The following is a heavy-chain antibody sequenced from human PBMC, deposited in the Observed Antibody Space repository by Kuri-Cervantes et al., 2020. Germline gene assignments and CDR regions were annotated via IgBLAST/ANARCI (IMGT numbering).Heavy chain of an antibody. Sequence: ASVKVSCKASGYTFTGYYMHWVRQAPGQGLEWMGIINPSGGSTSYAQKFQGRVTMTRDTSTSTAYMELSSLRSEDTAVYYCASHAPATAPWGQGTLVTVSS. D-gene: IGHD2-2*01. CDR1: GYTFTGYY. CDR2: INPSGGST. J-gene: IGHJ5*02. CDR3: ASHAPATAP. V-gene: IGHV1-46*01.